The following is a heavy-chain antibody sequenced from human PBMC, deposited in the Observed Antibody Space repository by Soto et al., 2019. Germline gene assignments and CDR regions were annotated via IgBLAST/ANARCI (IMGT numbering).Heavy chain of an antibody. J-gene: IGHJ6*02. V-gene: IGHV1-69*01. D-gene: IGHD3-16*01. Sequence: KISCKGSGYSFTSYWIGWVRQTPGQGLEWMGGIIPIFGTANYAQKFQGRVTITADESTSTAYMELSSLRSEDTAVYYCARDLPPEAFYYYGMDVWGQGTTVTVSS. CDR1: GYSFTSYW. CDR3: ARDLPPEAFYYYGMDV. CDR2: IIPIFGTA.